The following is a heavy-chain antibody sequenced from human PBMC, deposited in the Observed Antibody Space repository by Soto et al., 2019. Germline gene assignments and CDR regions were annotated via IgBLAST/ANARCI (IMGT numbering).Heavy chain of an antibody. V-gene: IGHV1-58*01. D-gene: IGHD7-27*01. CDR1: GFTFTSSA. CDR3: AGGTGDYYYYGMDV. J-gene: IGHJ6*02. CDR2: IVVGSGNT. Sequence: GASVKVSCKASGFTFTSSAVQWVRRARGQRLEWIGWIVVGSGNTNYAQKFQERVTITRDMSTSTAYMELSSLRSAATAVYYCAGGTGDYYYYGMDVWGRGTRVTVSS.